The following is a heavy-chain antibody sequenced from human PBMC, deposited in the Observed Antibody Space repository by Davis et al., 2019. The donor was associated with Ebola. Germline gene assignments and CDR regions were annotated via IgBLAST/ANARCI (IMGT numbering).Heavy chain of an antibody. CDR3: ARDRDY. CDR1: GFTFSSYA. Sequence: GESLKISCAASGFTFSSYAMSWVRQAPGKGLEWVSVISGSGGSTYYADSVKGRFTISRDNAKNSLYLQMNSLRDEDTAVYYCARDRDYWGQGTLVTVSS. J-gene: IGHJ4*02. CDR2: ISGSGGST. V-gene: IGHV3-23*01.